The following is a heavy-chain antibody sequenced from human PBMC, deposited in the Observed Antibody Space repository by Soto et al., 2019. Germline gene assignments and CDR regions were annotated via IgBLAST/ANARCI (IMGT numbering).Heavy chain of an antibody. D-gene: IGHD2-8*01. CDR2: IYYSGST. V-gene: IGHV4-31*03. CDR3: AREGYCTNGVCKGHYYYYGMDV. J-gene: IGHJ6*02. CDR1: GGSISSGGYY. Sequence: PSETLSLTCTVSGGSISSGGYYWSCIRQHPGKGLEWIGYIYYSGSTYYNPSLKSRVTISVDTSKNQFSLKLSSVAAADTAVYYCAREGYCTNGVCKGHYYYYGMDVWGQGTTVTVSS.